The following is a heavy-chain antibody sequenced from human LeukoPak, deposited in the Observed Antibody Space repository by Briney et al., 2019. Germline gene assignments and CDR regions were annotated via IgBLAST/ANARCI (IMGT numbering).Heavy chain of an antibody. V-gene: IGHV3-53*01. D-gene: IGHD5-18*01. CDR2: IYSGGST. J-gene: IGHJ4*02. CDR1: GFTVSSKY. Sequence: PGGSLRLSCAASGFTVSSKYMSWVRQAPGKGLEWVSVIYSGGSTYYADSVKGRFTISRDNSRNTLYLQMNSLRAEDTAVYYCARVYSYGLAAFDYWGQGTLVTVSS. CDR3: ARVYSYGLAAFDY.